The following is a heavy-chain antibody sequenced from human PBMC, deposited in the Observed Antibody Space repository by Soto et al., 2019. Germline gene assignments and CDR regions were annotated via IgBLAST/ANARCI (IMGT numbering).Heavy chain of an antibody. CDR2: IYYSGST. CDR1: GGSISSGDYY. V-gene: IGHV4-30-4*01. CDR3: ARGKIVVVISGASDI. Sequence: SETLSLTCTVSGGSISSGDYYWSWIRQPPGKGLEWIGYIYYSGSTYYNPSLKSRVTISVDTSKNQFSLKLSSVTAADTAVYYCARGKIVVVISGASDIWGQGTMVTVSS. D-gene: IGHD3-22*01. J-gene: IGHJ3*02.